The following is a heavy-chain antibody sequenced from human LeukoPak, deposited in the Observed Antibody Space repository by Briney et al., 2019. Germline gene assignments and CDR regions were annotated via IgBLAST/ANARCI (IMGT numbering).Heavy chain of an antibody. D-gene: IGHD6-19*01. V-gene: IGHV3-48*02. CDR1: GFTFTSYS. J-gene: IGHJ4*02. Sequence: AGGSLRLSCAASGFTFTSYSLNWVRQAPGKGLEWVSYINSRSSTIYYADSVKGRFTISRDNAKNSLYLQMNSLRDEDTAVYYCAKKGAVAGDYWGQGTLVTVSS. CDR2: INSRSSTI. CDR3: AKKGAVAGDY.